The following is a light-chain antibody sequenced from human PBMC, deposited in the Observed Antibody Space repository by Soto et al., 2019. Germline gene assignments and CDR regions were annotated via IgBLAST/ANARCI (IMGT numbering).Light chain of an antibody. V-gene: IGLV1-40*01. CDR1: SSNIGATYD. J-gene: IGLJ1*01. Sequence: QSVLTQPPSVSGAPGQRVTISRTGSSSNIGATYDVHWYQQLPGTAPKLLIYANTNRPSGVPDRFSGSKSGNTASLTISGLQAEDEADYYCCSYAGSYTYVFGTGTKVTVL. CDR2: ANT. CDR3: CSYAGSYTYV.